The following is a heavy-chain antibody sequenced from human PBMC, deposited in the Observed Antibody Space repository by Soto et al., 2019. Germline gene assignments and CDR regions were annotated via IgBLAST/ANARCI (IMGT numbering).Heavy chain of an antibody. J-gene: IGHJ4*02. Sequence: SLRLSYAASGFPFSSYTMQWVRQGPGKGLEWVELISYDGSNKYFGDSVKGRFTISRDNSKNTLYLQMNSLRAEDTAVYYCARDRASSFIGATATLFDYWGQGTLVTVSS. CDR3: ARDRASSFIGATATLFDY. V-gene: IGHV3-30-3*01. D-gene: IGHD2-15*01. CDR2: ISYDGSNK. CDR1: GFPFSSYT.